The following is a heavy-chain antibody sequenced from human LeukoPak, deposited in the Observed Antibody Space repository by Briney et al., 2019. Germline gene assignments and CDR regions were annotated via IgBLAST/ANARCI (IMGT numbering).Heavy chain of an antibody. CDR2: IYHSGST. V-gene: IGHV4-38-2*02. J-gene: IGHJ4*02. D-gene: IGHD1-26*01. Sequence: PSETLSLTCTVSGYSISSGYYWGWIRPPPGKGLEWIGSIYHSGSTYYNPSLKSRVTISVDTSKNQFSLKLSSVTAADTAVYYCARGGRVGATFGYWGQGTLVTVSS. CDR3: ARGGRVGATFGY. CDR1: GYSISSGYY.